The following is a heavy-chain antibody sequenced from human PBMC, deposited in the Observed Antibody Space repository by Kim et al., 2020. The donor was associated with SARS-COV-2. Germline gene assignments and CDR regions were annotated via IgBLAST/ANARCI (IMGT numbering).Heavy chain of an antibody. CDR1: GFTFSDHY. V-gene: IGHV3-72*01. J-gene: IGHJ6*02. CDR2: TRNKANSYTT. Sequence: GGSLRLSCAASGFTFSDHYMDWVRQAPGKGLEWVGRTRNKANSYTTEYAASVKGRFTISRDDSKNSLYLQMNSLKTEDTAVYYCARVEYSRSHFYYGMDVWVQGTTVTVSS. CDR3: ARVEYSRSHFYYGMDV. D-gene: IGHD6-6*01.